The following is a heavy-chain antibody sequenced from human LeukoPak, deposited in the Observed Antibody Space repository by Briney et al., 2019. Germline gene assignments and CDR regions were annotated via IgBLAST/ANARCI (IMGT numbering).Heavy chain of an antibody. Sequence: SETLSLTCAVYGESFTTFYWGWIRQTPGKGLEWIGEINHTGSTNYNPSLKSRVTISIDTSKNQFSLKLNSVTAADTAVYYCARAVQQERPPPLIGYYYMDVWGKGTTVTVSS. CDR1: GESFTTFY. D-gene: IGHD1-1*01. CDR2: INHTGST. J-gene: IGHJ6*03. V-gene: IGHV4-34*01. CDR3: ARAVQQERPPPLIGYYYMDV.